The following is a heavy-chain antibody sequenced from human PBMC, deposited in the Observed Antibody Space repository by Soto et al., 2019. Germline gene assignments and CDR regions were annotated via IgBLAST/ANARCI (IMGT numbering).Heavy chain of an antibody. V-gene: IGHV3-23*01. J-gene: IGHJ4*02. CDR3: AKDGRRWDLPADY. D-gene: IGHD1-26*01. Sequence: EVQLLESGGGLVQPGRSLRLSCAASGFTFSSYAMSWVRQAPGKGLEWVSAISGGGGSTYYADSVKGRFTISRDNSKNTLYLQMNSLRAEDTAVYYCAKDGRRWDLPADYWGQGALVTVSS. CDR1: GFTFSSYA. CDR2: ISGGGGST.